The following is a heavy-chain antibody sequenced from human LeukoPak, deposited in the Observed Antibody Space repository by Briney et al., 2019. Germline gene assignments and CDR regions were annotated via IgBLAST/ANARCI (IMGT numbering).Heavy chain of an antibody. V-gene: IGHV3-7*01. J-gene: IGHJ5*02. Sequence: GGSLRLSCEASGITLRSYWMSWVRQAPGKGLEWVANIKQDGSEKYYADSVKGRITISRDNAKNSLYLQMNSLRAEDTAVYYCASQRRITMVRGVILPWGQGTLVTVSS. CDR3: ASQRRITMVRGVILP. CDR1: GITLRSYW. CDR2: IKQDGSEK. D-gene: IGHD3-10*01.